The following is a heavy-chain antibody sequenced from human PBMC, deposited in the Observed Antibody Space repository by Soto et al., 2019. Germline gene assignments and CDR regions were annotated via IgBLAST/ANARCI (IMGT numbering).Heavy chain of an antibody. CDR3: ARAYSSGWYEDAFDI. CDR2: IWYDGSNK. V-gene: IGHV3-33*01. J-gene: IGHJ3*02. D-gene: IGHD6-19*01. CDR1: GFTFSSYG. Sequence: QVQLVESGGGVVQPGRSLRLSCAASGFTFSSYGMHWVRQAPGKGLEWGAVIWYDGSNKYYADSVKGRFTISRDNSKNTLYLQMNSLRAEDTAVYYCARAYSSGWYEDAFDIWGQGTMVTVSS.